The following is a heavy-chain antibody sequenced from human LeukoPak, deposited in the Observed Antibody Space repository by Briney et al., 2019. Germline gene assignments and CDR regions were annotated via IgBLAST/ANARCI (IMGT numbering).Heavy chain of an antibody. V-gene: IGHV4-38-2*02. D-gene: IGHD3-3*01. CDR3: ARHNYYHFWSTLNWFDP. CDR2: VFYSGST. J-gene: IGHJ5*02. Sequence: SETLSLTCTIIGSSIRDNYYWGWIRRPPGKGLEWIGSVFYSGSTYYNPSLKSRVILSVDTSNNIFFLKLRSVTAADTAVYYCARHNYYHFWSTLNWFDPWGQGALVTVSS. CDR1: GSSIRDNYY.